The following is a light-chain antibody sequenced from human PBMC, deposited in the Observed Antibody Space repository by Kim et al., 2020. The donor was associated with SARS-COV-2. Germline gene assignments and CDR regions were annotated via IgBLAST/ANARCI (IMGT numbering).Light chain of an antibody. V-gene: IGKV3-20*01. J-gene: IGKJ2*01. CDR2: GAS. CDR1: QSVRSKY. CDR3: QQYGNSPFT. Sequence: SPGERASLSCRASQSVRSKYLAWYQQKPGQAPRLLMYGASTRATGIPDRFIGSGSGTDFILTITRLEPEDLAVYYCQQYGNSPFTFGLGTKLEI.